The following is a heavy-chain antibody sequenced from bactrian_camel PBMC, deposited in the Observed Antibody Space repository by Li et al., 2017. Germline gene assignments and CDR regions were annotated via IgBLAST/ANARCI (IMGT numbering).Heavy chain of an antibody. V-gene: IGHV3S40*01. Sequence: VQLVESGGGLVQAGGSLRLSCAASGFTFRDYDMSWVRQAPGKGLEWVSSINSGGGSTYYADSVKGRFTISRDASKNTLYLQLNSLKTEDTAMYYCARGGGSLDAWGQGTQVTVS. CDR3: ARGGGSLDA. D-gene: IGHD5*01. J-gene: IGHJ3*01. CDR1: GFTFRDYD. CDR2: INSGGGST.